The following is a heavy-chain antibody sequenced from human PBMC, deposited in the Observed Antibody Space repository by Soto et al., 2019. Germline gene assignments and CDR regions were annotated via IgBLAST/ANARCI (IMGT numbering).Heavy chain of an antibody. J-gene: IGHJ4*02. D-gene: IGHD3-16*01. V-gene: IGHV5-51*01. CDR3: FRGGVTSRTFDY. CDR2: IFPDDSDT. CDR1: GYSFISYW. Sequence: PGESLKISCKTSGYSFISYWIGWVRQMPGQGLEWMGIIFPDDSDTRYSPSFQAHVTISVDKSISTAYVQWSSLKASDSAIYYCFRGGVTSRTFDYWGQGTLVTVSS.